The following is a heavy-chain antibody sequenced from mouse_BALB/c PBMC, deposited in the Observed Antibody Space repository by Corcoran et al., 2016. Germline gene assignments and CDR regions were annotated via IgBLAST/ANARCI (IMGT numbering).Heavy chain of an antibody. D-gene: IGHD2-2*01. CDR3: ARNYGYDRRWYFDG. Sequence: QVQLQQSGAELMKPGASVKISCKATGYTFSSYWIEWVKQRPGHGLEWIGEILPGSGSTNYNEKFKGKATFTADTSSNTAYMQLSSLTSEDSAVYYCARNYGYDRRWYFDGWGAGTTVTVSS. J-gene: IGHJ1*01. CDR2: ILPGSGST. V-gene: IGHV1-9*01. CDR1: GYTFSSYW.